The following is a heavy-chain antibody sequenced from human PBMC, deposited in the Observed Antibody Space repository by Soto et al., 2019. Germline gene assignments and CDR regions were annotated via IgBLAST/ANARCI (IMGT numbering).Heavy chain of an antibody. CDR1: GFTFSSYA. Sequence: HPGGSLRLSCAASGFTFSSYAMSWVRQAPGKGLEWVSAISGSGGSTYYADSVKGRFTISRDNSKNTLYLQMNSLRAEDTAVYYYSKDGPGYCSSTSCYYDAFDIWGQGTMVTVSS. CDR3: SKDGPGYCSSTSCYYDAFDI. V-gene: IGHV3-23*01. D-gene: IGHD2-2*03. CDR2: ISGSGGST. J-gene: IGHJ3*02.